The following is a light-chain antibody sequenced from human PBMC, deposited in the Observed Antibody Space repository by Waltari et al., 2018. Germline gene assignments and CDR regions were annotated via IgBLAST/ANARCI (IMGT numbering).Light chain of an antibody. J-gene: IGLJ2*01. CDR1: SSDIGYYHT. CDR3: SSYAGSNTFL. Sequence: QAAPTQPPSVSGSPGQSVTISCTGPSSDIGYYHTVSWYQQHPGKAPKLMIYEVSKRPSGVSDRFSGSKSGNTASLTISGLQAEDEADYYCSSYAGSNTFLFGGGTRLTVL. V-gene: IGLV2-11*01. CDR2: EVS.